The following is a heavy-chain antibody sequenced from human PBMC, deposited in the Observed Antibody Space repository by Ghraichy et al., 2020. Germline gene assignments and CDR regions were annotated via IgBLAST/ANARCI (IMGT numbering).Heavy chain of an antibody. CDR3: ARGRYYDILTGFPDAFDI. CDR1: GGSISSGGYY. D-gene: IGHD3-9*01. Sequence: SQTLSLTCTVSGGSISSGGYYWSWIRQHPGKGLEWIGYIYYSGSTYYNPSLKSRVTISVDTSKNQFSLKLSSVTAADTAVYYCARGRYYDILTGFPDAFDIWGQGTMVTVSS. J-gene: IGHJ3*02. CDR2: IYYSGST. V-gene: IGHV4-31*03.